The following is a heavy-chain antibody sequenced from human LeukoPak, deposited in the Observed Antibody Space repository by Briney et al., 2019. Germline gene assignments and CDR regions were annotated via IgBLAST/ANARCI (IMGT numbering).Heavy chain of an antibody. CDR3: ARDLGGPLVYYYYMDV. Sequence: GGSLRLSCAASGFTVSSNYMSWVRQAPGKGLEWVSVIYSGGSTYYADSVKGRFTISRDNSKNTLYLQMNSLRAEDTAVYYCARDLGGPLVYYYYMDVWGKGTTVTVSS. J-gene: IGHJ6*03. V-gene: IGHV3-53*01. CDR1: GFTVSSNY. D-gene: IGHD3-10*01. CDR2: IYSGGST.